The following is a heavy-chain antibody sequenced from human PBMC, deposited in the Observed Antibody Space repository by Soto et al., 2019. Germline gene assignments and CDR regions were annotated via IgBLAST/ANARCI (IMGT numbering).Heavy chain of an antibody. D-gene: IGHD3-22*01. Sequence: PGGSLRLSCAASGFTFGNAWMSWVRRAPGKGLEWVGRIKSKTDGGTTDYAAPVKGRFTISRDDSKNTLYLQMNSLKTEDTAVYYCGRVAESGYYTVDYWGQGTLVTVSS. CDR2: IKSKTDGGTT. J-gene: IGHJ4*02. V-gene: IGHV3-15*01. CDR3: GRVAESGYYTVDY. CDR1: GFTFGNAW.